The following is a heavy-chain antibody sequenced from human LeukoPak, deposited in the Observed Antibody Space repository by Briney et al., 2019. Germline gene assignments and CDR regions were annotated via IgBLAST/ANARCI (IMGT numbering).Heavy chain of an antibody. CDR1: GFTFSSYG. D-gene: IGHD3-10*01. CDR2: ISYDGSNK. Sequence: GGSLRLSCAASGFTFSSYGMHWVRQAPGKGLEWVAVISYDGSNKYYADSVKGRFTISRDNAKNSLYLQMNSLRAGDTALYYCAKDRRHTVSGGYFDLWGRGTLVIVSS. J-gene: IGHJ2*01. V-gene: IGHV3-30*18. CDR3: AKDRRHTVSGGYFDL.